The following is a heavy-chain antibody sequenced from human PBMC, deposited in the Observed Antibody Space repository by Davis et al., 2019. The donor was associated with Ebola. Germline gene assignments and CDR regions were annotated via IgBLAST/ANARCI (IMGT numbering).Heavy chain of an antibody. CDR1: GYSFVGYG. CDR2: IAPHDGDT. D-gene: IGHD2-15*01. V-gene: IGHV1-18*01. Sequence: ASVQVSCKASGYSFVGYGIAWVRQAPGQGLEWMGWIAPHDGDTNYAQDFLGRVTMTTDTSTTTASMELSSLRSDDTAVYYCARRKCGNTCYSEHYLDYWGQGTLVTVSS. CDR3: ARRKCGNTCYSEHYLDY. J-gene: IGHJ4*02.